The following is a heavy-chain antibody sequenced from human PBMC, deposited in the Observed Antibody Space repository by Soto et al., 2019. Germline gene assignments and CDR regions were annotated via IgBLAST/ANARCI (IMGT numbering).Heavy chain of an antibody. V-gene: IGHV3-7*03. CDR1: GFTFSSYW. CDR2: IKQDGSEK. Sequence: PGGSLRLSCAASGFTFSSYWMSWVRQAPGKGLEWVANIKQDGSEKYYVDSVKGRFTISRDNAKNSLYLQMNSLRAEDTAVYYCARVSPLERRYSWFDPWGQGTLVTVS. J-gene: IGHJ5*02. D-gene: IGHD1-1*01. CDR3: ARVSPLERRYSWFDP.